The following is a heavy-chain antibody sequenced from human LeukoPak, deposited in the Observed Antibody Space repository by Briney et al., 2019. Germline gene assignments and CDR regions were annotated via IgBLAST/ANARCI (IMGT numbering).Heavy chain of an antibody. J-gene: IGHJ5*02. D-gene: IGHD2-15*01. V-gene: IGHV3-30-3*01. CDR3: ARVGRYCSGGSCFINWFDP. CDR2: MSFDGDSE. CDR1: GFTFSTYP. Sequence: PGGSLRLSCAASGFTFSTYPMHWVRQAPGKGLEWVAVMSFDGDSEYYSDSVRGRFTVSRDNAKSTLYLQMNSLRPEDTAVYFCARVGRYCSGGSCFINWFDPWGQGTLVTVSS.